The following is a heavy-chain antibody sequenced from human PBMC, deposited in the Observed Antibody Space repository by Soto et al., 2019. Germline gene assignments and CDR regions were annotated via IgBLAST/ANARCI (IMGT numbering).Heavy chain of an antibody. D-gene: IGHD3-22*01. Sequence: PSETLSLTCTVSGGSISSSSYYWGWIRQPPGKGLEWIGSIYYSGSTYYNPSLKSRVTISVDTSKNQFSLKLSSVTAADTAVYYCARHRNYYDSSGSKQYYFDYWGQGTLVTVSS. CDR2: IYYSGST. V-gene: IGHV4-39*01. CDR1: GGSISSSSYY. CDR3: ARHRNYYDSSGSKQYYFDY. J-gene: IGHJ4*02.